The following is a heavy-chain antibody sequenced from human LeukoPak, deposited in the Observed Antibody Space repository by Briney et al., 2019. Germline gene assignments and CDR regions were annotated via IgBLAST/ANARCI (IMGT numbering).Heavy chain of an antibody. V-gene: IGHV4-59*01. CDR1: GGSIRSYH. CDR3: AREAYCGGDCYSGFDY. D-gene: IGHD2-21*02. J-gene: IGHJ4*02. CDR2: IYDSGST. Sequence: SQTLSLTCTVSGGSIRSYHWSWIRQPPGKRLEWSGYIYDSGSTNYNPSRRSRVTISIDTSKNQFSLKLSSVTAADTAVYYCAREAYCGGDCYSGFDYWGQGTLVTVSS.